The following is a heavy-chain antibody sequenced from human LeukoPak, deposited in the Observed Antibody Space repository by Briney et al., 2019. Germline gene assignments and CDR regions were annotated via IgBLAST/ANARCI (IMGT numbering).Heavy chain of an antibody. CDR1: GFTFSSDW. CDR3: AKDLIPLQVGWTLDY. J-gene: IGHJ4*02. Sequence: TGGSLRLSCAASGFTFSSDWMHWVRQAPGKGLEWVSAISGSGGSTYYADSVKGRFTISGDNSKNTLYLQMNSLRAEDTAVYYCAKDLIPLQVGWTLDYWGQGTLVTVSS. D-gene: IGHD3/OR15-3a*01. V-gene: IGHV3-23*01. CDR2: ISGSGGST.